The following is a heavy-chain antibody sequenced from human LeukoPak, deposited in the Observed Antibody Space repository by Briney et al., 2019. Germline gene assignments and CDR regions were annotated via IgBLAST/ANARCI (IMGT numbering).Heavy chain of an antibody. D-gene: IGHD3-10*01. J-gene: IGHJ3*02. CDR2: INPNSGGT. V-gene: IGHV1-2*02. CDR3: ARFPRDYGSGLHAFDI. CDR1: GYTFTGYY. Sequence: GASVKVSCKASGYTFTGYYMHWVRQAPGQGLEWMGWINPNSGGTNYAQKFQGRVTMTRDTSISTAYMELSRLRSDDTAVYYCARFPRDYGSGLHAFDIWGQGTMVTVSS.